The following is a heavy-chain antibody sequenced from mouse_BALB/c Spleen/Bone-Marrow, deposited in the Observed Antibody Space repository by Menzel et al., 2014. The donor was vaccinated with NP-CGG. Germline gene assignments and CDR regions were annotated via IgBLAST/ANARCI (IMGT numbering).Heavy chain of an antibody. CDR1: GFTFSSFG. Sequence: VQLKESGGGLVQPGGSRKLSCAASGFTFSSFGMYWVRQAPEKGLEWIAYIGSDSGAIFYADTVKGRFTISRDNPKNTLFLQMTSLRSEDTAIYFCTRGGNWEDFDYWGQGTTLTVSS. CDR3: TRGGNWEDFDY. D-gene: IGHD4-1*01. V-gene: IGHV5-17*02. CDR2: IGSDSGAI. J-gene: IGHJ2*01.